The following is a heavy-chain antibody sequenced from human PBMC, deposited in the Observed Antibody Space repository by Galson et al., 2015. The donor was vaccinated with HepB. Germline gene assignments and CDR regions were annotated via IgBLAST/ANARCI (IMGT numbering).Heavy chain of an antibody. J-gene: IGHJ6*02. Sequence: SLRLSCAASGFTFSSYSMNWVRQAPGKGLEWVSSISSSSSYIYYADSVKGRFTISRDNAKNSLYLQMNSLRAEDTAVYYCARDRSQGYCSGGSCYSVSPDYYYYGMDVWGQGTTVTVSS. D-gene: IGHD2-15*01. CDR2: ISSSSSYI. CDR1: GFTFSSYS. CDR3: ARDRSQGYCSGGSCYSVSPDYYYYGMDV. V-gene: IGHV3-21*01.